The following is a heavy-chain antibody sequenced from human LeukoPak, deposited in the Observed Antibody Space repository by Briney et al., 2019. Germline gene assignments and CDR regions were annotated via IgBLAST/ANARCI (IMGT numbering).Heavy chain of an antibody. CDR2: VHHSGST. J-gene: IGHJ4*02. CDR1: RGSFSGYY. CDR3: AREGDSSVYYDY. D-gene: IGHD3-22*01. V-gene: IGHV4-34*01. Sequence: SETLSLTCAVYRGSFSGYYWSWIRQPPGKGLEWIGEVHHSGSTNYNPSLKSRVTISVDTSKNQFSLKLSSVTAADTAVYYCAREGDSSVYYDYWGQGTLVTVSS.